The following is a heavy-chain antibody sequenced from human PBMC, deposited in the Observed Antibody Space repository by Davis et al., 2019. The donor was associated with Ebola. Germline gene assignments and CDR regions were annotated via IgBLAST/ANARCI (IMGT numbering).Heavy chain of an antibody. CDR1: GFTFSSYW. CDR3: ARDMYGDSSGWYGSYGMDV. Sequence: PGGSLRLSCAASGFTFSSYWMSWVRQAPGKGLVWVSRINSDGSSTSYADSVKGRFTISRDNAKNTLYLQMNSLRAEDTAVYYCARDMYGDSSGWYGSYGMDVWGQGTTVTVSS. V-gene: IGHV3-74*01. CDR2: INSDGSST. J-gene: IGHJ6*02. D-gene: IGHD6-19*01.